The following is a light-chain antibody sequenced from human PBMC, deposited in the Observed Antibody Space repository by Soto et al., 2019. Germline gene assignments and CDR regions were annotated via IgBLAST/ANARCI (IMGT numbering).Light chain of an antibody. J-gene: IGKJ4*01. CDR3: QQRSNWPPVT. V-gene: IGKV3-11*01. CDR1: QSVSSY. CDR2: DAS. Sequence: EIVLTQSPATLSLSPGERATLSCRASQSVSSYLAWYQQKPGQAPRLLIYDASNRATGIPARFSGSGSRTDFTLTISSLEPEDFAIYYWQQRSNWPPVTFGGGTKVEIK.